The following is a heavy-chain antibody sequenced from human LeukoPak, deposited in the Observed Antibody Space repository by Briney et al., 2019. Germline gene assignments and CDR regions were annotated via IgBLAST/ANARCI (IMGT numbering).Heavy chain of an antibody. CDR1: GFTFSSYA. V-gene: IGHV3-30-3*01. Sequence: GGSLRLSCAASGFTFSSYAMHWVRQAPGKGLEWVAVISYDGSNKYYADSVKGRFTISRDNSKNTLYLQMNSLRAEDTAVYYCARDIGPGYQLPGSIDYWGQGTLVTVSS. CDR2: ISYDGSNK. CDR3: ARDIGPGYQLPGSIDY. D-gene: IGHD2-2*01. J-gene: IGHJ4*02.